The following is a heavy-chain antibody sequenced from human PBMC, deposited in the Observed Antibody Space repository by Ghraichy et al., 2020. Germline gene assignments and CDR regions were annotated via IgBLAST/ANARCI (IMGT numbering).Heavy chain of an antibody. J-gene: IGHJ4*02. CDR3: AKGYYYDSSGYPYYFDY. V-gene: IGHV3-23*01. CDR1: GFTFSSYA. CDR2: ISGSGGST. D-gene: IGHD3-22*01. Sequence: GGSLRLSCAASGFTFSSYAMSWVRQAPGKGLEWVSAISGSGGSTYYADSVKGRFTIPRDNSKNTLYLQMNSLRAEDTAVYYCAKGYYYDSSGYPYYFDYWGQGTLVTVSS.